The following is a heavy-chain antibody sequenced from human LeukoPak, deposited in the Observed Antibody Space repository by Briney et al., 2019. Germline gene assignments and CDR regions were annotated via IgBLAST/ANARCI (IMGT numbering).Heavy chain of an antibody. CDR1: GFTFTRYT. CDR3: VRDNYGGILDF. D-gene: IGHD2-21*01. J-gene: IGHJ4*02. CDR2: VLYDGSKK. V-gene: IGHV3-30*04. Sequence: GGPLRLSCAASGFTFTRYTMHWVRQAPGKGLEWVALVLYDGSKKYYADSVKGRFTLSRDNSKNTLSLQMNTLRPDDTAVYYCVRDNYGGILDFWGQGTLVTVSS.